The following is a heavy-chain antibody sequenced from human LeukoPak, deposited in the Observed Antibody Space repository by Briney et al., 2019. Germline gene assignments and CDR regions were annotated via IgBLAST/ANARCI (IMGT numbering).Heavy chain of an antibody. CDR2: ISAYNGNT. V-gene: IGHV1-18*01. CDR1: GYTFTSYG. Sequence: ASVKVSCKASGYTFTSYGISWVRQAPGQGLEWMGWISAYNGNTNYAQKLQGRVTMTEDTSTDTAYMELSSLRSEDTALYYCATALFDWLSRDYWGQGTLVTVSS. D-gene: IGHD3-9*01. J-gene: IGHJ4*02. CDR3: ATALFDWLSRDY.